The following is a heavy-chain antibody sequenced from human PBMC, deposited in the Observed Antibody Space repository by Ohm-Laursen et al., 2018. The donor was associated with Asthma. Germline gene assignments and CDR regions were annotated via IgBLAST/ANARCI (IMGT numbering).Heavy chain of an antibody. CDR1: GFTFNKHH. J-gene: IGHJ4*02. Sequence: GSLRLSCTASGFTFNKHHMTWVRQAPGKGLEWVSAISGSGGSTYYADSVKGRFTISRDNSKNTLYLQMNSLRAEDTAVYYCAKAGGVVGATGYFDYWGQGTLVTVSS. CDR2: ISGSGGST. D-gene: IGHD1-26*01. CDR3: AKAGGVVGATGYFDY. V-gene: IGHV3-23*01.